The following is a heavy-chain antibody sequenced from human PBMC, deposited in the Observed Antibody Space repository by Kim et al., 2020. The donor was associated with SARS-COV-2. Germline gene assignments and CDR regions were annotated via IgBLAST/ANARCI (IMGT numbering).Heavy chain of an antibody. Sequence: GGSLRLSCVASGLSFDSSAMNWVRQAPGKGLEWVAVISFDVRNKAYAGSVKGRVTISRDNSKSTLHLQMNSLRVEDTAVYYCARGNYYESVSLSDYYNGMDVWGQGTTVTVSS. CDR2: ISFDVRNK. CDR1: GLSFDSSA. J-gene: IGHJ6*02. V-gene: IGHV3-30-3*01. D-gene: IGHD3-10*01. CDR3: ARGNYYESVSLSDYYNGMDV.